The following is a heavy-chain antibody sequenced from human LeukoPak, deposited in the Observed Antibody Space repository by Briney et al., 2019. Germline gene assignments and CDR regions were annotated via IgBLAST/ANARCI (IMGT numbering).Heavy chain of an antibody. Sequence: SETLSLTCTVSGYSISSGYYWGWIRQPPGQGLEWIGSIYHSGSTYYNPSLKSRVTISVDTSKNQFSLKLSSVTAADTAVYYCARDTVGIVVVTAIPSIYFDYWGQGTLVTVSS. V-gene: IGHV4-38-2*02. CDR2: IYHSGST. CDR3: ARDTVGIVVVTAIPSIYFDY. D-gene: IGHD2-21*02. J-gene: IGHJ4*02. CDR1: GYSISSGYY.